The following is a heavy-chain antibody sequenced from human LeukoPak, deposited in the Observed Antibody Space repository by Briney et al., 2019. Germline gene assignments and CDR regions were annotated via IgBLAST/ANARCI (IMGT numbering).Heavy chain of an antibody. D-gene: IGHD5-12*01. Sequence: HSGGSLRLSCAASGFTFNNYAMAWVRQAPGRGLEWVSSISDSGGRTNYADSVKGRFTISRDNSKNTLYLQMNSLRAEDTATYYCANNLGYSISYWGQGSLVTVSS. V-gene: IGHV3-23*01. J-gene: IGHJ4*02. CDR3: ANNLGYSISY. CDR2: ISDSGGRT. CDR1: GFTFNNYA.